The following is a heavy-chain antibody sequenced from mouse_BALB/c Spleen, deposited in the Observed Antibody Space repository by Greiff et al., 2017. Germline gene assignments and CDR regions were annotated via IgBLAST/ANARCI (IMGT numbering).Heavy chain of an antibody. CDR3: TRWGGFFDY. J-gene: IGHJ2*01. CDR1: GYTFTSYW. V-gene: IGHV1S22*01. Sequence: LQQPGSELVRPGASVKLSCKASGYTFTSYWMHWVKQRPGQGLEWIGNIYPGSGSTNYDEKFKSKATLTVDTSSSTAYMQLSSLTSEDSAVYYCTRWGGFFDYWGQGTTLTVSS. CDR2: IYPGSGST.